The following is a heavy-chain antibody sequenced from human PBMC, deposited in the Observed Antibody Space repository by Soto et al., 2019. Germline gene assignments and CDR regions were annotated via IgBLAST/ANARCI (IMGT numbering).Heavy chain of an antibody. CDR3: ASAYDILPGYYKVPDWFDP. CDR2: IYYSGST. J-gene: IGHJ5*02. V-gene: IGHV4-39*01. D-gene: IGHD3-9*01. Sequence: PSETLSLTCTVSGGSISSSSYYWGWIRQPPGKGLEWIGSIYYSGSTYYNPSLKSRVTISVDTSKNQFSLKLSSVTAADTAVYYCASAYDILPGYYKVPDWFDPWGQGTLVTVSS. CDR1: GGSISSSSYY.